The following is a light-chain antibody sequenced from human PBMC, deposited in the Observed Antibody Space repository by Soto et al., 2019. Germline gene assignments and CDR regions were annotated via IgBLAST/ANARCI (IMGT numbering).Light chain of an antibody. J-gene: IGKJ2*01. CDR2: AAS. CDR1: QGMSDY. CDR3: QQYYSYPHT. V-gene: IGKV1-8*01. Sequence: AIRMTQSPSSFSASTGDRVAITCQASQGMSDYLSWYQQKPGKAPKLLIYAASTLQSGVPSRFSGSGSGTDFTLTISCLQSEDFAAYYCQQYYSYPHTFGQGTKLEMK.